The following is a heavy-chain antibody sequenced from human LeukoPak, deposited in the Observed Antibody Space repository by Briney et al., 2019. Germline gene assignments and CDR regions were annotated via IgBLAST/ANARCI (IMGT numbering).Heavy chain of an antibody. CDR2: ISSSGSTI. D-gene: IGHD1-26*01. CDR1: RFTFSDYY. V-gene: IGHV3-11*01. Sequence: GGSLRLSCAASRFTFSDYYMSWIRQAPGKGLEWVSCISSSGSTIYYADSVRGRFTISRDNAKNSLYLQMNSLRAEDTAVYYCAREISGERTYYFDYWGQGTLVTVSS. J-gene: IGHJ4*02. CDR3: AREISGERTYYFDY.